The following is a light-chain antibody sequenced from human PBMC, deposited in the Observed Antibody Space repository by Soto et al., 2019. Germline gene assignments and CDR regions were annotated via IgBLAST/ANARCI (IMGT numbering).Light chain of an antibody. V-gene: IGLV1-44*01. CDR2: GNT. Sequence: QSVLTQPPSASGTPGQRVTISCSGNTSNIGRSTVSWYQQFPGAAPKLLIYGNTQRPLGVPVRFSGSKSDTSASLAISGLQSEDEADYYCATWNDGVFVSGIGTKVTVL. CDR1: TSNIGRST. CDR3: ATWNDGVFV. J-gene: IGLJ1*01.